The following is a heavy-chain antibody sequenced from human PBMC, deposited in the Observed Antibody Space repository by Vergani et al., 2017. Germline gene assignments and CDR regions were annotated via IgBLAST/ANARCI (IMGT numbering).Heavy chain of an antibody. V-gene: IGHV3-9*03. D-gene: IGHD4/OR15-4a*01. CDR1: GITFWKFG. J-gene: IGHJ4*02. CDR3: AKDIGSYGGYVDY. CDR2: ISWNSVDI. Sequence: EVDLVESGGGLAQPGGSLRLSCEASGITFWKFGMHWVRQAPGKCLEWVSGISWNSVDIGYADSVKGRFTISRDNAKNSLYLQMNSLRREDMALYYCAKDIGSYGGYVDYWGQGTLVTVSS.